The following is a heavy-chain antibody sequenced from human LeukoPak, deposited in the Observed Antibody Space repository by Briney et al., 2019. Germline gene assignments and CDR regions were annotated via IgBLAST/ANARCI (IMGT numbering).Heavy chain of an antibody. D-gene: IGHD6-13*01. CDR1: GFTFSSYG. V-gene: IGHV3-33*01. CDR2: IWYDGSNK. J-gene: IGHJ4*02. Sequence: PGRSLRLSCAASGFTFSSYGMHWVRQAPGKGLEWVAVIWYDGSNKYYADSVKGRFTISRDNSKNTLYLQMNSLRAEDTAVYYCASANSSSWYLDYWGQGTLVTVSS. CDR3: ASANSSSWYLDY.